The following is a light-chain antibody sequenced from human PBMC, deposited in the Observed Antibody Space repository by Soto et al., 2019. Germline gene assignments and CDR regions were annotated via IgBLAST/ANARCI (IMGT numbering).Light chain of an antibody. CDR1: SSDIGSYDH. CDR3: ISYTARQSYL. Sequence: SVLTQPASVSGSPGQSITISCSGTSSDIGSYDHVAWYQQFPGKSPKLIIYAVSDRPSGVSDRFSGSKSGISASLTISGLQTEDEADYYCISYTARQSYLFGNGTKVTVL. CDR2: AVS. J-gene: IGLJ1*01. V-gene: IGLV2-14*03.